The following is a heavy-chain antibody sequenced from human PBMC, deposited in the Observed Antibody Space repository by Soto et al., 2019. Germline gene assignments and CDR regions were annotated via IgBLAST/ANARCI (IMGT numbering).Heavy chain of an antibody. CDR2: ISAYNGNT. V-gene: IGHV1-18*01. CDR1: GYTFTSYG. CDR3: ARGADLGYCSSTSCYYFDY. Sequence: ASVKVSCKASGYTFTSYGISWVRQAPGQGLEWMGWISAYNGNTNYAQKLQGRVTMTTDTSTSTAYMELRSLRSDDTAVYYCARGADLGYCSSTSCYYFDYWGQGTLVTASS. J-gene: IGHJ4*02. D-gene: IGHD2-2*01.